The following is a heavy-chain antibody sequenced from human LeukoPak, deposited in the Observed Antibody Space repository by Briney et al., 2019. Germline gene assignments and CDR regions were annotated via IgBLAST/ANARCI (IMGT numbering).Heavy chain of an antibody. Sequence: SETLSLTCAVSGGSISSGGYSWSWIRQPPGKGLEWIGFIYYSGNTNYNPSLKSRVTISVDTSKNQFSLKLSSMTAADTAVYYCARGALLWFGDRMEYYFDYWGQGTLLTVSS. CDR3: ARGALLWFGDRMEYYFDY. CDR2: IYYSGNT. J-gene: IGHJ4*02. D-gene: IGHD3-10*01. V-gene: IGHV4-61*08. CDR1: GGSISSGGYS.